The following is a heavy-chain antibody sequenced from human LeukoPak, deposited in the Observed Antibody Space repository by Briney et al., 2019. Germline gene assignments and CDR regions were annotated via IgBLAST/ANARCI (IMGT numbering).Heavy chain of an antibody. V-gene: IGHV1-69*13. Sequence: ASVKVFCKASGGTFSSYAISWVRQAPGQGLEWMGGIIPIFGTANYAQKFQGRVTITADESTSTAYMELSSLRSEDTAVYYCARGNSSSWEFDYWGQGTLVTVSS. CDR3: ARGNSSSWEFDY. D-gene: IGHD6-13*01. CDR1: GGTFSSYA. J-gene: IGHJ4*02. CDR2: IIPIFGTA.